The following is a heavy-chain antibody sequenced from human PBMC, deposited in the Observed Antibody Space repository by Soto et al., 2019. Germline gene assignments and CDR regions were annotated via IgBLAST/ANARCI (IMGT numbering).Heavy chain of an antibody. CDR3: AIGATVAGTDYYCDRDV. CDR2: INPNCGGT. J-gene: IGHJ6*03. D-gene: IGHD6-19*01. V-gene: IGHV1-2*04. Sequence: ASVKVSCKASGYTFTGYYMHWVRQAPGQGLEWMGWINPNCGGTNYAQKFQGWVTMTGDTAISTAYMELSRLRSDDTAVYSCAIGATVAGTDYYCDRDVWGKGTTVTVSS. CDR1: GYTFTGYY.